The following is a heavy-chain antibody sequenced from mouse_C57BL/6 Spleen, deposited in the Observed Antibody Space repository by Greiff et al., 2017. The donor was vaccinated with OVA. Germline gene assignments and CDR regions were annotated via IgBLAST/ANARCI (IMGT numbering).Heavy chain of an antibody. CDR1: GYAFSSYW. CDR2: IYPGDGDT. CDR3: ARPYDGPYAMDY. V-gene: IGHV1-80*01. D-gene: IGHD2-10*01. J-gene: IGHJ4*01. Sequence: VQLQESGAELVKPGASVKISCKASGYAFSSYWMNWVKQRPGKGLEWIGQIYPGDGDTNYNGKFKGKATLTADKSSSTAYMQLSSLTSEDSAVYFCARPYDGPYAMDYWGQGTSVTVSS.